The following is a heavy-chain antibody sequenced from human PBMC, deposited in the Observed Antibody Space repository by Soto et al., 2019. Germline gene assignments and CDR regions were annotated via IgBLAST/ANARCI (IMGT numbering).Heavy chain of an antibody. Sequence: GASVKVSCTASGYTFTSYDINWVRQATGQGLEWMGWMNPNSGNTGYAQKFQGRVTMTRNTSISTAYMELSSLRSEDTAVYYCARGRAFTVRRPGFDYWGQGTLVTVSS. CDR3: ARGRAFTVRRPGFDY. CDR2: MNPNSGNT. CDR1: GYTFTSYD. V-gene: IGHV1-8*01. D-gene: IGHD2-8*02. J-gene: IGHJ4*02.